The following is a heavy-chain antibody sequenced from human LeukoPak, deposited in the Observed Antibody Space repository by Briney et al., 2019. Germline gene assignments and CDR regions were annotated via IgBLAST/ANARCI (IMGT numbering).Heavy chain of an antibody. Sequence: ASVKISCKASGYIFNTYAMNWVRQAPGQGLEWMGWINTNTGNSTYALDFTGRFVFSLDTSVSTAYLQITSLKAEDTAVYYCAKVGGLLWFGEPLGDHYYGMDVWGQGTTVTVSS. D-gene: IGHD3-10*01. CDR3: AKVGGLLWFGEPLGDHYYGMDV. J-gene: IGHJ6*02. CDR2: INTNTGNS. CDR1: GYIFNTYA. V-gene: IGHV7-4-1*02.